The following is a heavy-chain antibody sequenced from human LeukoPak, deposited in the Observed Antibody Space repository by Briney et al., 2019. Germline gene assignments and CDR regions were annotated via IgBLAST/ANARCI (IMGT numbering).Heavy chain of an antibody. V-gene: IGHV4-31*03. J-gene: IGHJ4*02. CDR3: ARDRGNYYDSSGRAGYFDY. CDR2: IYYSGST. CDR1: GGSISSGGYS. Sequence: PSETLSLTCTVSGGSISSGGYSWSWIRQHPGKGLEWIGYIYYSGSTYYNPSLKSRVTISVDTSKNQFSLKLSSVTAADTAVYYCARDRGNYYDSSGRAGYFDYWGQGTLVTVSS. D-gene: IGHD3-22*01.